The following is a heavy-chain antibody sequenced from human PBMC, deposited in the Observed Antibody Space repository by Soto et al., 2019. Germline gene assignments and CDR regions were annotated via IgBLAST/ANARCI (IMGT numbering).Heavy chain of an antibody. CDR2: ISYDGSNK. J-gene: IGHJ6*02. Sequence: QVQLVESGGGVVHPGRSLRLSCAASGFTFSSYGMHWVRQAPGKGLEWVAVISYDGSNKYYADSLKGRFTVSRDNSKNTLYLQMSSLRAEDTAVYYCVKDGSSGWPYYYGMDVWGQGTTVTVSS. D-gene: IGHD6-19*01. V-gene: IGHV3-30*18. CDR1: GFTFSSYG. CDR3: VKDGSSGWPYYYGMDV.